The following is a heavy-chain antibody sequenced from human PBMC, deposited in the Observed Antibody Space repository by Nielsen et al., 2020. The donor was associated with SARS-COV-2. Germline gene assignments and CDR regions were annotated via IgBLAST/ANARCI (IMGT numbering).Heavy chain of an antibody. V-gene: IGHV2-26*01. CDR2: IFSNDKK. CDR3: ARIRVDSSDYYYYYYYMDV. D-gene: IGHD3-22*01. J-gene: IGHJ6*03. Sequence: WIRQPPGKALEWLAHIFSNDKKSYSASLKTRLTISKETSKSQVVLTMTNMDPVDTATYYCARIRVDSSDYYYYYYYMDVWGKGTTVTVSS.